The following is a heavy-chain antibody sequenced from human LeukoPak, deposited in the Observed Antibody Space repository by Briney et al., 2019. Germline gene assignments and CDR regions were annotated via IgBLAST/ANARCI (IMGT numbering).Heavy chain of an antibody. CDR3: ARGGLYYDILTGNFDY. J-gene: IGHJ4*02. Sequence: ASVKVSCKASRGTFSSYAISWVRQAPGQGLEWMGGIIPIFGTANYAQKFQGRVTITADESTSTAYMELSSLRSEDTAVYYCARGGLYYDILTGNFDYWGQGTLVTVSS. D-gene: IGHD3-9*01. V-gene: IGHV1-69*13. CDR2: IIPIFGTA. CDR1: RGTFSSYA.